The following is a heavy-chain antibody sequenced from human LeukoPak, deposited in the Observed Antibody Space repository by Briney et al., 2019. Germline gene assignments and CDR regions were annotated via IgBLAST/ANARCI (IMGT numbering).Heavy chain of an antibody. CDR2: VANDGGGK. V-gene: IGHV3-30*18. CDR3: AKEHISGWPNLDS. J-gene: IGHJ4*02. D-gene: IGHD6-19*01. Sequence: PGGSLRLSCAASGFYFSTYSMHWVRKAPGQGLEWVAVVANDGGGKFYLDSVKGRFTITRDNSKDTVFLEMNNLPPEDTALYYCAKEHISGWPNLDSWGQGTLVTVSS. CDR1: GFYFSTYS.